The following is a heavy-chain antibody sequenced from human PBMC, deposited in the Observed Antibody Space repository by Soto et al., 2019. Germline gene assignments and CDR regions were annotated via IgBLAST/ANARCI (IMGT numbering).Heavy chain of an antibody. CDR2: TYYNGDT. Sequence: SETLSLTCTVSDDSFRGAEYYWSWIRQPLGKGPEWIGYTYYNGDTKYNPALRSRVTMSEDTSKNQFSLRLSSVTAADTAVYFCARGPAYINGWRTYDLWGRGILVTVSS. D-gene: IGHD6-19*01. V-gene: IGHV4-61*08. J-gene: IGHJ5*02. CDR3: ARGPAYINGWRTYDL. CDR1: DDSFRGAEYY.